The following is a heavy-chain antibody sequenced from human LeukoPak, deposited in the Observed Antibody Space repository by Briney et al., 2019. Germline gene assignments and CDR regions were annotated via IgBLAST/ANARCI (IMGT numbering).Heavy chain of an antibody. CDR2: INPNSGGT. CDR1: GYTFTGYY. CDR3: ARARVLRFLECPGPY. J-gene: IGHJ4*02. V-gene: IGHV1-2*02. D-gene: IGHD3-3*01. Sequence: ASVKVSCKASGYTFTGYYMHWVRQAPGQGLEWMGWINPNSGGTNYAQKLQGRVTMTRDTSISTAYMELSRLRSDDTAVYYCARARVLRFLECPGPYWGQGTLVTVSS.